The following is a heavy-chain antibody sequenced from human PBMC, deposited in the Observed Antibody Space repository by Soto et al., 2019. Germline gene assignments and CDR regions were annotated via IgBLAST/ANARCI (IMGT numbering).Heavy chain of an antibody. CDR1: GFSLSTSGVG. D-gene: IGHD3-9*01. CDR3: AHTGLDYDILTGYHDGPFDY. J-gene: IGHJ4*02. CDR2: IYWDDDK. Sequence: QITLKESGPTLVKPTQTLTLTCTFSGFSLSTSGVGVGWIRRPPGKALEWLALIYWDDDKRYSPSLKSRLTIPKDTSTNQVVLTMTNMDPVDTATYSCAHTGLDYDILTGYHDGPFDYWGQGTLVTVSS. V-gene: IGHV2-5*02.